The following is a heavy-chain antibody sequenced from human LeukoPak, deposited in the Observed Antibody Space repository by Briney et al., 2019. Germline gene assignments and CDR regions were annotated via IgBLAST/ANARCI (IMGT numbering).Heavy chain of an antibody. V-gene: IGHV3-49*03. CDR2: IRSKAYGGTT. CDR3: TREDRYSYGLFDY. Sequence: PGGSLRLSCTASGFTFGDNAMSWFRQAPGKGLEWVGFIRSKAYGGTTEYAASVKGRFTISRDDSKSLAYLQMNSLKTEDTAVYYCTREDRYSYGLFDYWGQGTLVTVSS. J-gene: IGHJ4*02. D-gene: IGHD5-18*01. CDR1: GFTFGDNA.